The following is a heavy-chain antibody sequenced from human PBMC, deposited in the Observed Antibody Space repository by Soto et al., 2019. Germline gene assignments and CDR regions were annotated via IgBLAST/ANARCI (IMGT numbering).Heavy chain of an antibody. CDR3: ARESEDLTSNFDY. CDR2: ISSTTNYI. Sequence: EVQLVESGGGLVKPGGSLSLSLAALGFTLPSYSMNWVRQAPGKGLEWVSSISSTTNYIYYGDSMKGRFTISRDNAKNSLYLEMNSLRAEDTAVYYCARESEDLTSNFDYWGQGTLVTVSS. CDR1: GFTLPSYS. V-gene: IGHV3-21*06. J-gene: IGHJ4*02.